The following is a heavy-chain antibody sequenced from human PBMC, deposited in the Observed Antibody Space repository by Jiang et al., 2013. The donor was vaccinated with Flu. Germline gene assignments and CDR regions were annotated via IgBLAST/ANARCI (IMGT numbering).Heavy chain of an antibody. V-gene: IGHV5-51*01. CDR1: GFNFASYK. J-gene: IGHJ3*01. Sequence: GAEVKKPGESLKISCKGSGFNFASYKIGWMRQMPGKGLEWMGIIYPGDSDTKYSPSFQGQVTISADKSISTAYLQWNSLKASDTARYYCASQGYYDSSGYYNGGAFDLWGQGTMVTVSS. CDR3: ASQGYYDSSGYYNGGAFDL. D-gene: IGHD3-22*01. CDR2: IYPGDSDT.